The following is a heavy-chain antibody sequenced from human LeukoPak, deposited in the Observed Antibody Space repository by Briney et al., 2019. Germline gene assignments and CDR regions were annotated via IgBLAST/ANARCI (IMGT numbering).Heavy chain of an antibody. V-gene: IGHV4-31*03. J-gene: IGHJ5*02. CDR3: ARGVSADILTGYYNWFDP. Sequence: PSQTLSLTCTVSGGSISSGGYYWSWIRQHPGKGLEWIGYIYYSGSTYYNPSLKSRVTISVDTSKNQFSLKLSSVTAADTAVYYCARGVSADILTGYYNWFDPWGQGTLVTVSS. D-gene: IGHD3-9*01. CDR2: IYYSGST. CDR1: GGSISSGGYY.